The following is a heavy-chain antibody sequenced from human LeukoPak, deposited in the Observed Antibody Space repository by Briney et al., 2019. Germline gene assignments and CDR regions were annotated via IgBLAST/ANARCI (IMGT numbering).Heavy chain of an antibody. D-gene: IGHD1-20*01. CDR2: TYYRSKWYN. Sequence: SQTLSLTCAISGDSVSSNSAAWNWIRQSPSRGLEWLGRTYYRSKWYNDYAVSVKSRITINPDTSKNQFSLQLNSVTPEDTAVYYCARDQLITGTRSYYYYMDVWGKGTTVTVSS. V-gene: IGHV6-1*01. CDR1: GDSVSSNSAA. J-gene: IGHJ6*03. CDR3: ARDQLITGTRSYYYYMDV.